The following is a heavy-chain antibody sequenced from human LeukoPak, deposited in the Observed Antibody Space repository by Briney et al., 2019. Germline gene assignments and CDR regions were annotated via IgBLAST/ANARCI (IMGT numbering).Heavy chain of an antibody. CDR1: GFTFSSYA. CDR3: AKEDLRDYDFWSGYTKHYFDY. Sequence: PGGSLRLSCAASGFTFSSYAMSWVRQAPGKGLEWVSGISGSGGSTYYPVSVKGRFTISRDNSKNTLYLQMKSLRAEDTAVYYCAKEDLRDYDFWSGYTKHYFDYWGQGTLVAVSS. V-gene: IGHV3-23*01. D-gene: IGHD3-3*01. CDR2: ISGSGGST. J-gene: IGHJ4*02.